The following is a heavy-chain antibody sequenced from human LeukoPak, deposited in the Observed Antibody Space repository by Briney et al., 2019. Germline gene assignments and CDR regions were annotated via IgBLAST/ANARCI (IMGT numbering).Heavy chain of an antibody. V-gene: IGHV3-11*05. CDR2: ISSSSSYT. CDR3: ARDEVMVRGVIIENWFDP. D-gene: IGHD3-10*01. J-gene: IGHJ5*02. Sequence: GGSLRLSCAASGFTFSDYYMSWIRQAPGKGLEWVSYISSSSSYTNYADSVKGRFTISRDNAKNSLYLQMNSLRAEDTAVYYCARDEVMVRGVIIENWFDPWSQGTLVTVSS. CDR1: GFTFSDYY.